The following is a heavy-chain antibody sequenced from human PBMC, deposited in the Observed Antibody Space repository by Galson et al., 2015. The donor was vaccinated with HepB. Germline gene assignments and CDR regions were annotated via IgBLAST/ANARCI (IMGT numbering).Heavy chain of an antibody. V-gene: IGHV1-8*02. J-gene: IGHJ4*02. CDR1: GYTFTNYY. CDR3: ARGVMATVTMNY. Sequence: SVKVSCKASGYTFTNYYMHWVRQAPGQGLEWMGIINPNSGNTGYAQKFQGRVTMTRNTSISTAYMELSSLRSEDTAVYYCARGVMATVTMNYWGQGTLVTVSS. CDR2: INPNSGNT. D-gene: IGHD4-17*01.